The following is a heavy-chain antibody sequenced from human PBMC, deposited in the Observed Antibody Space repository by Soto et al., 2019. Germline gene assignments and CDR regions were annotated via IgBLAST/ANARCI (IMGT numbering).Heavy chain of an antibody. CDR2: IYYSGST. V-gene: IGHV4-39*01. Sequence: SETLSLTCIVSGGSISSSSDYWGWIRQPPGKGLEWIGSIYYSGSTYYNSSLKSRGTVSVLTSKHQVSLKLSCVTDADKDVYYCARHLPYGDYYFDHWGQGTLITGS. CDR3: ARHLPYGDYYFDH. CDR1: GGSISSSSDY. J-gene: IGHJ4*02. D-gene: IGHD4-17*01.